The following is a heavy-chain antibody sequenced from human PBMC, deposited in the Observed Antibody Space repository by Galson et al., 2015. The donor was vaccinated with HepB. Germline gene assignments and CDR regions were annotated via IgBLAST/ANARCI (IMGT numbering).Heavy chain of an antibody. D-gene: IGHD3-22*01. Sequence: PALVKPTQTLTLTCTFSGFSLSTSGMCVSWIRQPPGKALEWLALIDWDDDKYYSTSLKTRLTISKDTSKNQVVLTMTNMNPVDTATYYCARIRMGYDSSGFDYWGQGTLVTVSS. J-gene: IGHJ4*02. CDR3: ARIRMGYDSSGFDY. V-gene: IGHV2-70*01. CDR1: GFSLSTSGMC. CDR2: IDWDDDK.